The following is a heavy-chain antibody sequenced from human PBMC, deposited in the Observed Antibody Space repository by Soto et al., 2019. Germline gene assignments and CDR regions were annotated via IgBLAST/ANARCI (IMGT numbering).Heavy chain of an antibody. Sequence: QVQLVQSGAEVKKPGASVKVSCKASGYTFTSYGISWVRQAPGQGLEWMGWISAYNGNTNYAQKFQGRVTMTTDTLTSTIYIVLRSLKSDVTAVYYCATGTTVETGNYWGQGTLVTVTS. CDR3: ATGTTVETGNY. D-gene: IGHD4-4*01. V-gene: IGHV1-18*01. CDR1: GYTFTSYG. J-gene: IGHJ4*02. CDR2: ISAYNGNT.